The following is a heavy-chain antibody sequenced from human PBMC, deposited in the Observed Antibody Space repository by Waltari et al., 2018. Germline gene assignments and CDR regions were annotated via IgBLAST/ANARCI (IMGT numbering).Heavy chain of an antibody. J-gene: IGHJ4*02. CDR3: AKSKFRYCTGGVCVPYY. CDR1: GFTFSSYG. V-gene: IGHV3-30*18. D-gene: IGHD2-8*02. Sequence: QVQLVESGGGVVQPGRSLRLSCAASGFTFSSYGMHWVRQAPGKGLEWVAVISYDGSNKYYADSVKGRFTISRDNSKNTLYLQMNSLRAEDTAVYYCAKSKFRYCTGGVCVPYYWGQGTLVTVSS. CDR2: ISYDGSNK.